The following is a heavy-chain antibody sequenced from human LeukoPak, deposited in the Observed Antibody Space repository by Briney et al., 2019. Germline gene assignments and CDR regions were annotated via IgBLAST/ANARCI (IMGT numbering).Heavy chain of an antibody. Sequence: ASVKVSCKASGYTFTSYDINWVRQATGQGLEWMGWMNPNSGNTGYAQKFQGRVTMTRNTSISTAYMELNSLRSEDTAVYYCARGLRCSSTSCYTTPIDYWGQGTLVTVSS. CDR3: ARGLRCSSTSCYTTPIDY. J-gene: IGHJ4*02. V-gene: IGHV1-8*01. CDR2: MNPNSGNT. CDR1: GYTFTSYD. D-gene: IGHD2-2*02.